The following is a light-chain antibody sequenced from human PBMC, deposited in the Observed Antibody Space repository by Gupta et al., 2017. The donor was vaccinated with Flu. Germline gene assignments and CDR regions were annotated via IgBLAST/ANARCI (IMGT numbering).Light chain of an antibody. V-gene: IGLV3-21*02. CDR1: SLGSKS. CDR2: DDS. CDR3: QVWDSSSVV. J-gene: IGLJ2*01. Sequence: SYVLTQPPSVSVAPGQTARITCGGNSLGSKSGHWYQQKPGQAPVLVVYDDSARPSGIPERFSGSNSGNTATLTISRVEAGDEADYYCQVWDSSSVVFGGGTKLTVL.